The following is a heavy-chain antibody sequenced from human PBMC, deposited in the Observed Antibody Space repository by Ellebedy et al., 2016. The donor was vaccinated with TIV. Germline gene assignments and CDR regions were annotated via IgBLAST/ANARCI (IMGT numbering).Heavy chain of an antibody. CDR2: FGTAGDT. D-gene: IGHD6-19*01. CDR1: GFTFSNYY. Sequence: GGSLRLSCSASGFTFSNYYMHWVRQTTGKRLEWAAAFGTAGDTYYSGSVKGRFTISREDAKNSLFLQMNSLRAGDTAVYYCARGIAVAGGLEYWGQGALVTVSS. CDR3: ARGIAVAGGLEY. V-gene: IGHV3-13*01. J-gene: IGHJ4*02.